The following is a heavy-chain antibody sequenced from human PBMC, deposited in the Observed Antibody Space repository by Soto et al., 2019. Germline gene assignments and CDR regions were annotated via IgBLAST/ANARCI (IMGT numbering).Heavy chain of an antibody. Sequence: SETLSLTCPVSGDSVSSGRYSWTWIRQPPGKGLEWIGYIYYSGITKYNPSLKSRVTISVDTSKNQFSLKLSSVTAADTAVYFCARDFAYFDSWGQGTLVTVSS. CDR1: GDSVSSGRYS. CDR2: IYYSGIT. V-gene: IGHV4-61*01. J-gene: IGHJ4*02. CDR3: ARDFAYFDS. D-gene: IGHD3-3*01.